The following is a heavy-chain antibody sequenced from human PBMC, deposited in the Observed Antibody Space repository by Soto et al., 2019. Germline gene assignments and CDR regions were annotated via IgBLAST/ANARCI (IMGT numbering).Heavy chain of an antibody. V-gene: IGHV4-34*01. J-gene: IGHJ5*01. D-gene: IGHD2-8*01. CDR1: GGSFSGYY. CDR3: ARGGECTSRLCYDS. Sequence: KPSETLSLTCAVYGGSFSGYYWSWTRQPPGKGLEWIGEINHSGSTNYNPSLKSRVTISVDTSKNQFSLKLSSVTAAVTAVYFCARGGECTSRLCYDSWGQGTLVTVSS. CDR2: INHSGST.